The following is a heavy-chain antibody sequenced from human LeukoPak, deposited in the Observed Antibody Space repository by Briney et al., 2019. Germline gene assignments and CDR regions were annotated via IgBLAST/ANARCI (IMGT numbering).Heavy chain of an antibody. CDR1: GGSISSGGYY. V-gene: IGHV4-30-2*01. CDR2: IYHSGST. Sequence: TSETLSLTCTVSGGSISSGGYYWSWIRQPPGKGLEWIGYIYHSGSTYYNPSLKSRVTISVDRSKNQFSLKLSSVTAADTAVYYCARFFGVVIRGYYFDYWGQGTLVTVSS. J-gene: IGHJ4*02. D-gene: IGHD3-3*01. CDR3: ARFFGVVIRGYYFDY.